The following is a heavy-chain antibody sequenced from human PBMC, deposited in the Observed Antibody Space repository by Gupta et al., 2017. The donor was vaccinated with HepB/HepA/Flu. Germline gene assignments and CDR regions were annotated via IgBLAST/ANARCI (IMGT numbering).Heavy chain of an antibody. CDR2: IKSKTDGGTT. Sequence: EVQLVESGGGLVKPGGSLRLSCAASGFTFSNAWMSWVRQAPGKGLEWVGRIKSKTDGGTTDYAAPVKGRFTISRDDSKNTLYLQMNSLKTEDTAVYYCTTFDIAAAGTKPLGYYYYYMDVWGKGTTVTVSS. D-gene: IGHD6-13*01. CDR1: GFTFSNAW. CDR3: TTFDIAAAGTKPLGYYYYYMDV. V-gene: IGHV3-15*01. J-gene: IGHJ6*03.